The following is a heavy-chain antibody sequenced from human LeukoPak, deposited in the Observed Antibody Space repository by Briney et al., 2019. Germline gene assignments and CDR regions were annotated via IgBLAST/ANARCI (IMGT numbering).Heavy chain of an antibody. J-gene: IGHJ4*02. Sequence: GGSLRCSFTASGFTFSNCPMAWVLQAPGKGLNLVSSVSATGYSTYFADSVKGRFTISRDNSKNTLYLQMNSLRAEDTAVYYCAKGVKYSSSPFDFWGQGTLVTVSS. CDR1: GFTFSNCP. CDR2: VSATGYST. CDR3: AKGVKYSSSPFDF. V-gene: IGHV3-23*01. D-gene: IGHD6-6*01.